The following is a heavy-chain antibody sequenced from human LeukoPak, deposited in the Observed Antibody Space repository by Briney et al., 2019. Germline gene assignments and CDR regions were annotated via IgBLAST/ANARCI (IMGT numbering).Heavy chain of an antibody. CDR3: ARPELGWDSSSEDAFDV. Sequence: GGSLRLSCAASGFTFSSYGMHWVRQAPGKGLEWVSVIYSGGSTYYADSVKGRFTISRDNSKNTLYLQMNSLRVEDTAVYYCARPELGWDSSSEDAFDVWGQGTMVAVSS. V-gene: IGHV3-66*04. J-gene: IGHJ3*01. D-gene: IGHD6-6*01. CDR2: IYSGGST. CDR1: GFTFSSYG.